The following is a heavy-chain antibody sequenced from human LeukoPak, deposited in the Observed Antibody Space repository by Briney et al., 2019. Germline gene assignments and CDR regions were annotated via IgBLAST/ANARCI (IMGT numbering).Heavy chain of an antibody. CDR2: INHSGST. J-gene: IGHJ4*02. D-gene: IGHD5-18*01. Sequence: SETLSLTCAVYGGSFSGYYRSWIRQPPGKGLEWIGEINHSGSTNYNPSLKSRVTISVDTSRNQFSLKLSSVTAADTAVYYCAREGLPPAGFSWGQGTLVTVSS. V-gene: IGHV4-34*01. CDR3: AREGLPPAGFS. CDR1: GGSFSGYY.